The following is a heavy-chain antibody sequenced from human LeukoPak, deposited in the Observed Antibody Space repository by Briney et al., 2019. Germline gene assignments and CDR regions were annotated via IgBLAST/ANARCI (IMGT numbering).Heavy chain of an antibody. CDR2: MTHDGSDE. CDR1: GFTVNYW. V-gene: IGHV3-7*01. CDR3: AKGDLEN. J-gene: IGHJ4*02. Sequence: EGSLRLSCAASGFTVNYWMSWARQAPGKGLEWVATMTHDGSDEYYLDSVKGRFTISRDSAKNSIYLQMNSLRVEDTSTYYCAKGDLENWGQGTLVTVSS.